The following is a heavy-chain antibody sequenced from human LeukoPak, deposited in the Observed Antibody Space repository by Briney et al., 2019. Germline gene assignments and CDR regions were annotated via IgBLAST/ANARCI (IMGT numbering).Heavy chain of an antibody. Sequence: GSLRLSCAASGFTFSSYSMNWVRQPPGKGLEWIGSIYYSGSTYYNPSLKSRVTISVDTSKNQFSLKLSSVTAADTAVYYCARHGPKPGLVRERPFDYWGQGTLVTVSS. CDR3: ARHGPKPGLVRERPFDY. J-gene: IGHJ4*02. CDR1: GFTFSSYSMN. D-gene: IGHD4-23*01. V-gene: IGHV4-39*01. CDR2: IYYSGST.